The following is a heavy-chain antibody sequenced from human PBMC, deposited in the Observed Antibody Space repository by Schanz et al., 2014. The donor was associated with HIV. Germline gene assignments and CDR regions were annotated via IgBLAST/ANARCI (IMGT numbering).Heavy chain of an antibody. Sequence: QVQLVQSGAEVKQPGASVKVSCEASRDTFTGYYVHWVRQAPGKGLEWRGWISPYNGNTNYAQNLQDRVTMTTDTSTSTAYMEVSRLSPDDTAVYYCATRQGMGEYFENWGQGSLVTVSS. CDR2: ISPYNGNT. CDR3: ATRQGMGEYFEN. CDR1: RDTFTGYY. V-gene: IGHV1-2*02. J-gene: IGHJ1*01. D-gene: IGHD1-26*01.